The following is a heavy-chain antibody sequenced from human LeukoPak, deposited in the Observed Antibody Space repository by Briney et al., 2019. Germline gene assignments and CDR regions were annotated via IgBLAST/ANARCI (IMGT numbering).Heavy chain of an antibody. D-gene: IGHD2-21*02. Sequence: GGSLRLSCVASGFTLKAYAMHWVRQAPGKGLEWVAFIMYDGSSKSIGDSVKGRFSISRDNPSNTLYLEMNSLRVEGTAVYYCAKGFRLNDFSFESWGQGTLVTVSS. CDR3: AKGFRLNDFSFES. CDR1: GFTLKAYA. CDR2: IMYDGSSK. V-gene: IGHV3-30*02. J-gene: IGHJ4*02.